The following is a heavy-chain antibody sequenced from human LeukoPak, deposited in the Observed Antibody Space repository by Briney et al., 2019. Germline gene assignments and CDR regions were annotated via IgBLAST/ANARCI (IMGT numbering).Heavy chain of an antibody. CDR1: GGSISSYY. Sequence: SETLSLTCTVSGGSISSYYWSWIRQPPGKGLEWIGYIYYSGSTNYNPSLKSRVTISVDTSKNQFSLKLSSVTAADTAVYYCAGWILTGYYGAFDIWGQGTMVTVSS. V-gene: IGHV4-59*08. CDR2: IYYSGST. D-gene: IGHD3-9*01. J-gene: IGHJ3*02. CDR3: AGWILTGYYGAFDI.